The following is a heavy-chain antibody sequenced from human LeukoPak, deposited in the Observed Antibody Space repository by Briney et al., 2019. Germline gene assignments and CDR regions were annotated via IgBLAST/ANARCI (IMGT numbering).Heavy chain of an antibody. CDR3: ARQFGNDFWSGYSADYFDY. CDR2: IYYSGST. V-gene: IGHV4-39*01. D-gene: IGHD3-3*01. CDR1: GGSISSSSYY. Sequence: PSETLSLTCTVSGGSISSSSYYWGWIRQPPGKGLEWIGSIYYSGSTYYNPSLKSRVTISVDTSKNQFSLKLSSVTAADTAVYYCARQFGNDFWSGYSADYFDYWGLGTLVTVSS. J-gene: IGHJ4*02.